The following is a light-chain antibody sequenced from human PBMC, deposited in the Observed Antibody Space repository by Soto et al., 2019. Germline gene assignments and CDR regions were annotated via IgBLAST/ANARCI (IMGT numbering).Light chain of an antibody. J-gene: IGLJ1*01. CDR3: KSYAGSNTYV. CDR1: ENDIGVYDF. Sequence: QSVLTQSPSASGSPGQSVTISCTGTENDIGVYDFVSWHQHHPGKAPRLIIYEVVQRPSGVPDRFSGSKSGNTASLTVSGLQAADEADYFCKSYAGSNTYVFGSGTKVTVL. CDR2: EVV. V-gene: IGLV2-8*01.